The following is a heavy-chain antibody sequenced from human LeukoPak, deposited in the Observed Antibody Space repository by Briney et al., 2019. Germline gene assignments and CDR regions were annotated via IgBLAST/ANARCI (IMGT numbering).Heavy chain of an antibody. D-gene: IGHD6-13*01. Sequence: ASVKVSCKASGFTFTSSAVQWVRQARGQRLEWIGWIVVGSGNTNYAQKFQERVTITRDMSTSTAYMELSSLRSEDTAVYYCAAVLYSSSWYYYGMDVWGQGTTVTVSS. CDR2: IVVGSGNT. V-gene: IGHV1-58*01. CDR3: AAVLYSSSWYYYGMDV. CDR1: GFTFTSSA. J-gene: IGHJ6*02.